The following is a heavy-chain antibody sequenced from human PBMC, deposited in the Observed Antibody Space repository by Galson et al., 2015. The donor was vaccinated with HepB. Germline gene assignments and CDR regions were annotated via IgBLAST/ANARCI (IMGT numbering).Heavy chain of an antibody. CDR1: GFTFSSYG. V-gene: IGHV3-33*08. Sequence: SLRLSCAASGFTFSSYGMHWVRQAPRKGLEWVAVIWYDGSNKYYADSVKGRFTISGDNSKNTLYLQMNSLRAEDTAVYYCARDSSGSGSYYTLGWFDPWGQGTLVTVSS. CDR2: IWYDGSNK. CDR3: ARDSSGSGSYYTLGWFDP. J-gene: IGHJ5*02. D-gene: IGHD3-10*01.